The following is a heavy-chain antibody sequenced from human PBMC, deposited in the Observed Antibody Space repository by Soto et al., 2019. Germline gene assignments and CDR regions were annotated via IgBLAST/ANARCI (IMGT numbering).Heavy chain of an antibody. CDR3: APYYNYWKI. Sequence: VQLVQSGAEVKKPGESLRISCKASGYYFARSSIGWVRQMPGKGLEWVAIIYPGSSEITYSPSFQGRVIISADMSISTAYLQWSSLKASDTAIYYCAPYYNYWKIWGQGTLVTVSS. J-gene: IGHJ4*02. D-gene: IGHD3-3*01. CDR2: IYPGSSEI. V-gene: IGHV5-51*01. CDR1: GYYFARSS.